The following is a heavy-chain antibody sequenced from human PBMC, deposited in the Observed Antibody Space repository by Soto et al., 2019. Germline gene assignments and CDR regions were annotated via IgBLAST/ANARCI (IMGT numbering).Heavy chain of an antibody. CDR3: ARRWGGTFDY. D-gene: IGHD2-21*01. J-gene: IGHJ4*02. V-gene: IGHV4-59*01. CDR1: GGSISSYY. Sequence: SETLSLTCTVSGGSISSYYWSWIRQPPGKGLEWIEYIYYSGSTNYNPSLKSRVTISVDTSKNQFSLKLSSVTPADTAVYYCARRWGGTFDYWGQGTLVTVSS. CDR2: IYYSGST.